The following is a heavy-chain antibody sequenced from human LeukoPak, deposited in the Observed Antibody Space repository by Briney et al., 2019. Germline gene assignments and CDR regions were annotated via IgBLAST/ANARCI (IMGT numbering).Heavy chain of an antibody. J-gene: IGHJ6*02. CDR3: AREGYGDYYYYYGMDV. CDR2: ISTSSSYI. CDR1: AFTFSSYS. D-gene: IGHD4-17*01. Sequence: GGSLRLSCAASAFTFSSYSMNWVRQAPGKGLKWVSSISTSSSYIYYADSVKGRFTISRDNAKNSLYLQMNGLRAEDTAVYYCAREGYGDYYYYYGMDVWGQGTTVTVSS. V-gene: IGHV3-21*01.